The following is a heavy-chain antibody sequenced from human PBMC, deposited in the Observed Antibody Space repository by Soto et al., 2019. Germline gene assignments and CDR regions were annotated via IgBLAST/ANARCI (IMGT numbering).Heavy chain of an antibody. Sequence: WGSLRLSCVASGFTFSIYDMHWVRQAPGKGLEYVSSISSNGGTTYYGNSVKGSFTISRDNSKNTLYLQMGSLRAEDMAVYYCVRRVSGNYDYWGQGT. CDR2: ISSNGGTT. V-gene: IGHV3-64*01. CDR1: GFTFSIYD. J-gene: IGHJ4*02. CDR3: VRRVSGNYDY. D-gene: IGHD1-7*01.